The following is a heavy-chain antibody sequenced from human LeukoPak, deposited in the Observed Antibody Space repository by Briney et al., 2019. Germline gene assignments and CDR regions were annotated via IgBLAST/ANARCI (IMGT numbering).Heavy chain of an antibody. V-gene: IGHV4-39*07. Sequence: SETLSLTCTVSGGSISSSSYYWGWIRQPPGKGLEWIGSIYYSGSTYYNSSLKSRVTISVDTSKNQFSLKLSSMTAADTAVYYCARDRRSQDWFDPWGQGTLVTVSS. CDR1: GGSISSSSYY. CDR3: ARDRRSQDWFDP. J-gene: IGHJ5*02. CDR2: IYYSGST.